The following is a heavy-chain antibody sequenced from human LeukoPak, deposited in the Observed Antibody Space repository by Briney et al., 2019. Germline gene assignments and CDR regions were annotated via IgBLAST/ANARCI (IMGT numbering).Heavy chain of an antibody. CDR2: ISAYNGNT. CDR3: ARLLLKPGAYYFDY. D-gene: IGHD3-16*01. V-gene: IGHV1-18*01. Sequence: GASVKASCKASGYTFTSYGISWVQQAPGQGLEWMGWISAYNGNTNYAQKLQGRVTMTTDTSTSTAYMELRSLRSDDTAVYYCARLLLKPGAYYFDYWGQGTLVTVSS. J-gene: IGHJ4*02. CDR1: GYTFTSYG.